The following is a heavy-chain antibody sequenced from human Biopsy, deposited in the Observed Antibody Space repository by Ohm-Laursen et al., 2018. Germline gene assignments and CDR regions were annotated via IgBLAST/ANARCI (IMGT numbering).Heavy chain of an antibody. CDR2: IFRNSGNI. CDR1: GFTFDDYA. J-gene: IGHJ4*02. D-gene: IGHD3-3*01. V-gene: IGHV3-9*01. CDR3: ATIAGWGSSPDLRPY. Sequence: SLRLSCPASGFTFDDYAMHWVRQAPGKGLEWVSGIFRNSGNIDYAASVKGRFTISRDNAKNSLYLQMNSLRPEDTAFYYCATIAGWGSSPDLRPYWGQGTLVTVSS.